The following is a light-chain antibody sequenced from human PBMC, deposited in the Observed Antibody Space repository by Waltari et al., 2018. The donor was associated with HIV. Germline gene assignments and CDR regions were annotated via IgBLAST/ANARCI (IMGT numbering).Light chain of an antibody. CDR3: QSYDTSLSVNYV. J-gene: IGLJ1*01. CDR1: RTNIGAGHD. Sequence: QSVLTQPPSVSGALGQRVTISCTGSRTNIGAGHDVHWYQQLPGTAPKLLIYSNIIRPSGVPDRFSASKSGTSASLAITGLRPEDEADYYGQSYDTSLSVNYVFGTGTKVTVL. V-gene: IGLV1-40*01. CDR2: SNI.